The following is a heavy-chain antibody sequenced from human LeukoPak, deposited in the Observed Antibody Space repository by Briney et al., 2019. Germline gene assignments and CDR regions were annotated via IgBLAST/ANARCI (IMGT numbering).Heavy chain of an antibody. CDR1: GFTFSSYA. J-gene: IGHJ4*02. Sequence: QSGGSLRLSCAASGFTFSSYAMHWVRQAPGKGLEWVAVISYDGSNKYYADSVKGRFTISRDNSKNTLYLQMNSLRAEDTAVYYCAKDLGSGWSYFDYWGQGTLVTVSS. D-gene: IGHD6-19*01. V-gene: IGHV3-30-3*01. CDR3: AKDLGSGWSYFDY. CDR2: ISYDGSNK.